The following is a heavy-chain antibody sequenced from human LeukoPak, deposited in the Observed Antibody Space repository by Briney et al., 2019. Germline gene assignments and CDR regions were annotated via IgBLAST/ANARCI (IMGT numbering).Heavy chain of an antibody. D-gene: IGHD2-2*01. CDR1: GGSISSGGYY. CDR2: IYYSGST. V-gene: IGHV4-31*03. J-gene: IGHJ5*02. Sequence: PSETLSLTCTVSGGSISSGGYYWSWIRQHPGKGLKWIGYIYYSGSTYYNPSLKSRVTISVDTSKNQFSLKLSSVTAADTAVYYCARVDSTSPNAPGWFDPWGQGTLVTVSS. CDR3: ARVDSTSPNAPGWFDP.